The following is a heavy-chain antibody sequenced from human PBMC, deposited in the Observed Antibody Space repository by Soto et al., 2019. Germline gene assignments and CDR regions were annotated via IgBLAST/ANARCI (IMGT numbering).Heavy chain of an antibody. Sequence: PGESQKISCKGSGYSFTSYWIDWVRQMPGKGMEWMGIIYPGDSDTRYSPSFQGQVTISADKSISTAYLQWSSLKASDTAMSYCARQGFWSGYYTALFPFDYWGRGTLVSASS. CDR1: GYSFTSYW. J-gene: IGHJ4*02. V-gene: IGHV5-51*01. CDR2: IYPGDSDT. D-gene: IGHD3-3*01. CDR3: ARQGFWSGYYTALFPFDY.